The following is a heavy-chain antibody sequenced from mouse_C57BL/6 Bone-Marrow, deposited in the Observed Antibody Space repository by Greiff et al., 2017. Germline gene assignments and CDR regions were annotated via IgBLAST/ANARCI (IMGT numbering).Heavy chain of an antibody. CDR2: INYDGSST. V-gene: IGHV5-16*01. CDR3: GREALDDGYAMDY. D-gene: IGHD2-3*01. J-gene: IGHJ4*01. CDR1: GFTFSDYY. Sequence: EVMLVESEGGLVQPGSSMKLSCTASGFTFSDYYMAWVRQVPEKGLEWVANINYDGSSTYYLDSLKSRFIISRDNAKNILYLQMSSLKSEDTATYYCGREALDDGYAMDYWGQGTSVTVSS.